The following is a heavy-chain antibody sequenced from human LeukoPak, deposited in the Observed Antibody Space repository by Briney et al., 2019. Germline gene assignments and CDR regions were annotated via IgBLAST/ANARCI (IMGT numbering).Heavy chain of an antibody. V-gene: IGHV1-58*01. J-gene: IGHJ4*02. CDR1: GFTFTSSA. D-gene: IGHD6-13*01. Sequence: SVKVSCKASGFTFTSSAVQWVRQARGQRLEWIGWIVVGSGNTNYAQKFQERVTITRDMSTSTAYMELSSLRSEDTAVYYCAADLSNSWYSFFDCWVQGTLVTVSS. CDR2: IVVGSGNT. CDR3: AADLSNSWYSFFDC.